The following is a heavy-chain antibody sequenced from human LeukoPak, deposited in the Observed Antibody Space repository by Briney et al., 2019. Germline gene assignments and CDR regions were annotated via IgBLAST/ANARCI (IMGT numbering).Heavy chain of an antibody. J-gene: IGHJ5*02. Sequence: PSETLSLTCTVSGGSISSHYWSWIRQPPGKGLEWIGYIYYSGSSKYNPSLKSRVTISVDTSKNQFSLKLSSVTAADTAVYYWARLYDSSGYTNWLDPWGQGTLVTVSS. CDR1: GGSISSHY. D-gene: IGHD3-22*01. V-gene: IGHV4-59*11. CDR3: ARLYDSSGYTNWLDP. CDR2: IYYSGSS.